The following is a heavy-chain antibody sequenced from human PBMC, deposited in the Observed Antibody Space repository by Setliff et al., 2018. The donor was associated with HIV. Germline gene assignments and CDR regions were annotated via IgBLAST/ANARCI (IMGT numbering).Heavy chain of an antibody. V-gene: IGHV4-34*01. CDR1: GESFSGFY. D-gene: IGHD3-9*01. CDR2: VNHNGNA. Sequence: SETLSLTCAVYGESFSGFYWTWIRQSPGEGLEWLGEVNHNGNANYDPFHVRRLTISIDTSKKQFSLRLASLTAADTAVYFCARGVGHLDFLTGYSRRSPHIDSWSQGTLVTVSS. J-gene: IGHJ4*02. CDR3: ARGVGHLDFLTGYSRRSPHIDS.